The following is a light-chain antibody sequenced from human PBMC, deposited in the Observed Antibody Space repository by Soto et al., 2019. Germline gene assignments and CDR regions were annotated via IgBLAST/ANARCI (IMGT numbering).Light chain of an antibody. Sequence: QSALTQPASVSGSPGQSITISCIGTRGDVGTYNLVSWYQQHPDKAPKLIIYEDTKRPSGVSSRFSGSKSGNTASLTISGLQAEDAADYYCCSYAGSYTLIFGGGTKVTFL. CDR1: RGDVGTYNL. CDR2: EDT. CDR3: CSYAGSYTLI. V-gene: IGLV2-23*01. J-gene: IGLJ2*01.